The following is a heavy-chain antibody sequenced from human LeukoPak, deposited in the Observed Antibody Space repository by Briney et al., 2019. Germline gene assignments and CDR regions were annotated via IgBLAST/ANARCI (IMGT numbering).Heavy chain of an antibody. CDR1: GFTFSSYA. V-gene: IGHV3-23*01. J-gene: IGHJ4*02. D-gene: IGHD3-22*01. CDR2: ISGSGGST. CDR3: AKAPTTYYYDSSGYYFRY. Sequence: GGSLRLSCAASGFTFSSYAMSWVRQAPGKGLEWVSAISGSGGSTYYADSVKGRFTISRDNSKNTLYPQMNSLRAEDTAVYYCAKAPTTYYYDSSGYYFRYWGQGTLVTVSS.